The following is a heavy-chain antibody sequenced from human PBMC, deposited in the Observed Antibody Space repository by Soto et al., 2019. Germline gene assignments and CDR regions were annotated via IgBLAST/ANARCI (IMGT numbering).Heavy chain of an antibody. CDR1: GYSFTSYW. J-gene: IGHJ4*02. D-gene: IGHD1-20*01. Sequence: GESLKISWKGSGYSFTSYWIGWVRQMPGKGLGWMGIIYPGDSDTRYSPSFQGQVTISADKSISTAYLQWSSLKASDTAMYYCARTVNNWNDGSFFDYWGQGTLVTVSS. CDR3: ARTVNNWNDGSFFDY. CDR2: IYPGDSDT. V-gene: IGHV5-51*01.